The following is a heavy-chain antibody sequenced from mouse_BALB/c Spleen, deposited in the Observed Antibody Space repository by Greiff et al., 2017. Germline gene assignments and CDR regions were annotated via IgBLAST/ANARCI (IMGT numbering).Heavy chain of an antibody. D-gene: IGHD1-1*01. CDR2: ISYDGSN. CDR3: ARGLITRVFAY. V-gene: IGHV3-6*02. Sequence: EVQLVESGPGLVKPSQSLSLTCSVTGYSITSGYYWNWIRQFPGNKLEWMGYISYDGSNNYNPSLKNRISITRDTSKNQFFLKLNSVTTEDTATYYCARGLITRVFAYWGQGTLVTVSA. J-gene: IGHJ3*01. CDR1: GYSITSGYY.